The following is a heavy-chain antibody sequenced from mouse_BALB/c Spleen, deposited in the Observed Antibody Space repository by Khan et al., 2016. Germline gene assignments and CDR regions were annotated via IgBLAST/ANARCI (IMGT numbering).Heavy chain of an antibody. CDR1: GYTFTDYS. V-gene: IGHV9-2-1*01. CDR2: INTETGEP. CDR3: APGPAY. Sequence: QIQLVQSGPELKKPGETVKLSCKASGYTFTDYSIHWVKQAPGKGLKWMGWINTETGEPTYADDFKERFAFSLETSASTAYLQIINLQTEDTATYFCAPGPAYWGQGTLVTVSA. J-gene: IGHJ3*01.